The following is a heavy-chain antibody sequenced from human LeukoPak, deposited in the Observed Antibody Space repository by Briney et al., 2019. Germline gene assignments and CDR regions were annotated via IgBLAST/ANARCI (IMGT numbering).Heavy chain of an antibody. Sequence: TGGSLRLSCAASGFTFSSYWMSWVRQAPGKGLEWVANIKQDGSEKYYVDSVKGRFTISRDNAENSLYLQMNSLRAEDTAVYYCAREGIWWLRPNYFDYWGQGTLVTVSS. CDR2: IKQDGSEK. CDR1: GFTFSSYW. V-gene: IGHV3-7*01. J-gene: IGHJ4*02. D-gene: IGHD5-12*01. CDR3: AREGIWWLRPNYFDY.